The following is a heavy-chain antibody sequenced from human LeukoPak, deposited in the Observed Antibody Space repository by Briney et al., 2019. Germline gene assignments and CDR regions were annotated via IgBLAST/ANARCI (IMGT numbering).Heavy chain of an antibody. D-gene: IGHD1-26*01. CDR1: EFTFSSYW. V-gene: IGHV3-7*01. CDR3: ARLVRQKVDY. Sequence: GGSLRLSCAASEFTFSSYWMSWVRQAPGKGLEWVANIKQDGSEKYYVDSVKGRFTISRDNAKNSLYLQMNSLRAEDTAVYYCARLVRQKVDYWGQGTLVTVSS. J-gene: IGHJ4*02. CDR2: IKQDGSEK.